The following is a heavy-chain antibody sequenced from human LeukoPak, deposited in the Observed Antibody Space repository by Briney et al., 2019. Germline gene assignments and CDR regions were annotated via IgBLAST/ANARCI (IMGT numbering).Heavy chain of an antibody. J-gene: IGHJ6*02. V-gene: IGHV3-30-3*01. CDR2: ISYDGSNK. CDR3: ARDGYWGYSYGSHYYYYGMDV. D-gene: IGHD5-18*01. CDR1: GFTFSSYA. Sequence: GGSLRLSCAASGFTFSSYAMHWVRQAPGKGLEWVAVISYDGSNKYYADSVKGRFTISRDNSKNTLYLQMNSLRAEDTAVYYCARDGYWGYSYGSHYYYYGMDVWGQGTTVTVSS.